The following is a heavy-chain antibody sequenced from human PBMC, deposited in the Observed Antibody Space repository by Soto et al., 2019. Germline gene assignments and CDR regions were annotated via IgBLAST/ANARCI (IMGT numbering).Heavy chain of an antibody. Sequence: SETLSLTCTVPNDSISNSNSYWGWIRQPPGKGLEWIGSIYFTGSTYCNLALKSRVTISVHSSKNQFSLKLSSVTAADTAIYYCARRNTDTLALDVWGQGTTVTVSS. CDR2: IYFTGST. CDR3: ARRNTDTLALDV. V-gene: IGHV4-39*01. CDR1: NDSISNSNSY. J-gene: IGHJ6*02. D-gene: IGHD5-18*01.